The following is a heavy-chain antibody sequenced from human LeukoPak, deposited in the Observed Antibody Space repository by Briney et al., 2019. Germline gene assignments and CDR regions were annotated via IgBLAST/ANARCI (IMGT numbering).Heavy chain of an antibody. V-gene: IGHV6-1*01. Sequence: SQTLSLTCAISGDSFSSNSVTWHWIRQSPSRGLEWLGRAYYRSTWYNDYAVSVRGRITVNPDTSKNQFSLHLNSVTPEDTAVYYCARRLTQYDCFDPWGQGILVTVSS. D-gene: IGHD2-2*01. CDR2: AYYRSTWYN. J-gene: IGHJ5*02. CDR3: ARRLTQYDCFDP. CDR1: GDSFSSNSVT.